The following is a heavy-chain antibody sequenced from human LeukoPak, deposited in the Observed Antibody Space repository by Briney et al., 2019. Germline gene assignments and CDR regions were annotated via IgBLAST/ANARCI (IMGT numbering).Heavy chain of an antibody. CDR2: MNPNSGNT. D-gene: IGHD3-3*01. Sequence: ASVKVSCKASGYTFTSYDINWVRQATGQGLEWMGWMNPNSGNTGYAQKFQGRVTITRNTSISTAYMELSSLSSEDTAVYYCARLSRASVPLEWLFPYYYYYYMDVWGKGTTVTVSS. CDR3: ARLSRASVPLEWLFPYYYYYYMDV. CDR1: GYTFTSYD. J-gene: IGHJ6*03. V-gene: IGHV1-8*03.